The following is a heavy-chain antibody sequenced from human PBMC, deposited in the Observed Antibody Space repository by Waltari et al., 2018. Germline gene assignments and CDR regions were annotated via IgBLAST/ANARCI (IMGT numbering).Heavy chain of an antibody. Sequence: EVQLLESGGGLVQPGGSLRLSCAASGFTFSSYAMSWVSQAPAKGLEWVSAIRGSGGSTCYADSVMGRFTSSRDKSKNTLYLQMNSLRAEDTAVYYCAKDPSPYCGDYGGYFDYWGQGTLVTVSS. CDR1: GFTFSSYA. D-gene: IGHD4-17*01. CDR3: AKDPSPYCGDYGGYFDY. CDR2: IRGSGGST. V-gene: IGHV3-23*01. J-gene: IGHJ4*02.